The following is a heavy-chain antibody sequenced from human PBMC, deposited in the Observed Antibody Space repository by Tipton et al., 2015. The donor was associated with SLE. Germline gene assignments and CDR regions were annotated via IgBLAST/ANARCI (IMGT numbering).Heavy chain of an antibody. Sequence: TLSLTCTVSGGSISSYYWSWIRQPAGKGLEWIGRIYTSGSTNYNPSLKSRVTMSVDMSKNQFSLKLNSVTAADTAVYYCARGQLVNAFDIWGQGTMVTVSS. J-gene: IGHJ3*02. CDR3: ARGQLVNAFDI. CDR1: GGSISSYY. V-gene: IGHV4-4*07. D-gene: IGHD6-13*01. CDR2: IYTSGST.